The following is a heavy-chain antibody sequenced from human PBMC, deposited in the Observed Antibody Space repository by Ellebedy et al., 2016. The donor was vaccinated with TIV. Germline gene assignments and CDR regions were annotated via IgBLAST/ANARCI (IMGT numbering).Heavy chain of an antibody. CDR2: IYYSGGT. D-gene: IGHD5-12*01. V-gene: IGHV4-59*08. J-gene: IGHJ4*02. Sequence: MPSETLSLTCTVSGVSMTSSYWSRIRQPPGKGLQYIGYIYYSGGTNYNPSLESRVTISLDTSKNQFSLKLSSVTAADTAIYYCARYTGYDTNFDFWGQGTLVTVSS. CDR1: GVSMTSSY. CDR3: ARYTGYDTNFDF.